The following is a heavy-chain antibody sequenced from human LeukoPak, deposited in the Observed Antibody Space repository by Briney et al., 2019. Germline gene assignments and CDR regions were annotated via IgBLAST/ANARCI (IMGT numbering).Heavy chain of an antibody. CDR3: ARETHYDSSGYHNDY. V-gene: IGHV3-48*03. CDR2: ISSSGSTI. D-gene: IGHD3-22*01. J-gene: IGHJ4*02. Sequence: GGSLRLSCAASGFTFSNYEMYWVRQAPGKGLEWVSSISSSGSTIYYADSVKGRFTISRDNAKNSLYLQMNSLRAEDTAVYYCARETHYDSSGYHNDYWGQGTLVTVSS. CDR1: GFTFSNYE.